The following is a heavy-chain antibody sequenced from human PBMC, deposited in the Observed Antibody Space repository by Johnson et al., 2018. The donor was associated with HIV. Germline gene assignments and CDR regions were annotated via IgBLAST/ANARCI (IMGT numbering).Heavy chain of an antibody. CDR2: ISYDGSNK. Sequence: QVYLVESGGGVVQPGRSLRLSCAASGFTFSSYAMHWVRQAPGKGLEWVAVISYDGSNKYYADSVKGRFTISRDNSKNTLYLQMNSLRAEDTAVYYCARARWEEPIRGAFDIWGQGTMVTVSS. CDR1: GFTFSSYA. D-gene: IGHD1-14*01. V-gene: IGHV3-30-3*01. J-gene: IGHJ3*02. CDR3: ARARWEEPIRGAFDI.